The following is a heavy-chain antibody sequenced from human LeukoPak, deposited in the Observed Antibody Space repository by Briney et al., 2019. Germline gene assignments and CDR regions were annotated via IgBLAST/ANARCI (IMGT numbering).Heavy chain of an antibody. D-gene: IGHD6-6*01. CDR1: GYSISSGYY. V-gene: IGHV4-38-2*02. CDR2: IYHSGST. Sequence: SETLSLTCTVSGYSISSGYYWGWIRQPPGKGLEWIGSIYHSGSTYYNPSLKSRVTISVDTSKNQFSLKLSSVTAADTAVYYCARDSSSSLDYWGQGTLVTVSS. CDR3: ARDSSSSLDY. J-gene: IGHJ4*02.